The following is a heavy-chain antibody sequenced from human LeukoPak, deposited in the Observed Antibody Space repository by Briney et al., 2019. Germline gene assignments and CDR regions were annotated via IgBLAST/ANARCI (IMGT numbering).Heavy chain of an antibody. CDR2: INHSGST. J-gene: IGHJ4*02. CDR1: GGSFSGYY. D-gene: IGHD6-19*01. Sequence: PSETLSLTCAVYGGSFSGYYWSWIRQPPGKGLEWIGEINHSGSTNYNPSLKSRVTISVDTSKNQFSLKLSSVTAADTAVYYCARAHSYSSGWYAWGQGTLVTVSS. V-gene: IGHV4-34*01. CDR3: ARAHSYSSGWYA.